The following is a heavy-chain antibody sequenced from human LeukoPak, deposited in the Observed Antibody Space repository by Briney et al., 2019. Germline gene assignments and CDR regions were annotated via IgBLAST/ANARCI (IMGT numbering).Heavy chain of an antibody. CDR2: IRGSGGST. CDR3: AKDYAWGSDKFFDY. D-gene: IGHD3-16*01. J-gene: IGHJ4*02. V-gene: IGHV3-23*01. CDR1: EFTFSSYA. Sequence: PGGSLRLSCAASEFTFSSYAMSWVRQAPGKGLEWVSGIRGSGGSTNYADSVKGRFTISRDNSKNTLYLQMSSLRAEDTALYYCAKDYAWGSDKFFDYWGQGTLVTVSS.